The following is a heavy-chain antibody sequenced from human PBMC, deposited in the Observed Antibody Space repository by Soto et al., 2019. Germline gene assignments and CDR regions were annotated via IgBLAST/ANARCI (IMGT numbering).Heavy chain of an antibody. CDR1: GASISSGDYY. CDR2: IYHSGST. Sequence: SETLSLTCTVSGASISSGDYYWSWLRQPPGKGLEWIGYIYHSGSTYYNPSLKSRVTMSVDTSKNQFSLKLSSVTAADTAVYYCARGGSFGGGAPLDYYYGMDVWGQGSTVTVSS. CDR3: ARGGSFGGGAPLDYYYGMDV. J-gene: IGHJ6*02. V-gene: IGHV4-30-4*01. D-gene: IGHD3-3*01.